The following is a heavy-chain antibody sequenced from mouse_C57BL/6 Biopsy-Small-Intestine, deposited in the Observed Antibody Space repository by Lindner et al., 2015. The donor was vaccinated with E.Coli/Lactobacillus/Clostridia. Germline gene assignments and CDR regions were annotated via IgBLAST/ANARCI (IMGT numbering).Heavy chain of an antibody. CDR2: IYPGDGDT. Sequence: VQLQESGPELVKPGASVKISCKASGYAFSSSWMNWVKQRPGKGLEWIGRIYPGDGDTDYNGKFKGKATLTADKSSSTAYMQLSSLTSEDSAVYFCAEGDYGFAYWGQGTLVTVSA. CDR1: GYAFSSSW. V-gene: IGHV1-82*01. J-gene: IGHJ3*01. D-gene: IGHD2-4*01. CDR3: AEGDYGFAY.